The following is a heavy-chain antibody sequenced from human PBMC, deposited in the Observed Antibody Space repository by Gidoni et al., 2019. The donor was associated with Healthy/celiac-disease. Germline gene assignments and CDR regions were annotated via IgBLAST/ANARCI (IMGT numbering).Heavy chain of an antibody. V-gene: IGHV1-45*02. D-gene: IGHD4-17*01. Sequence: QMQLVQSGAEVKKTGSSVKVSCKASGYTFTYRYLHWVRQAPGQALEWMGWITPFNGNTNYAQKFQDRVTITRDRSMSTAYMELSSLRSEDTAMYYCARGNGDLRGWFDPWGQGTLVTVSS. J-gene: IGHJ5*02. CDR2: ITPFNGNT. CDR3: ARGNGDLRGWFDP. CDR1: GYTFTYRY.